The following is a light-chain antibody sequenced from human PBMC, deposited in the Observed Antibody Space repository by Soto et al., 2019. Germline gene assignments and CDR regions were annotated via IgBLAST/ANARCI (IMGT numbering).Light chain of an antibody. V-gene: IGLV2-14*01. CDR1: SRDDGGYNY. Sequence: QSALTQPAYVYGSPGQSITISCTGTSRDDGGYNYVSWYQQHPGKAPKLKISEVSNRPSGVSNRFSGSKSGNTASLTISGLQAEDEADYYCSSYTSSSIDYVFGTGTKVTVL. J-gene: IGLJ1*01. CDR2: EVS. CDR3: SSYTSSSIDYV.